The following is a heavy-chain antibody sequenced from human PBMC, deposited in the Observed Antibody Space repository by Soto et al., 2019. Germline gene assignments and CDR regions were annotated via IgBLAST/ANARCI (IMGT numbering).Heavy chain of an antibody. CDR2: ISAYNGNT. J-gene: IGHJ4*02. D-gene: IGHD3-16*01. V-gene: IGHV1-18*01. CDR1: GFTFTSYA. Sequence: QVHLVQSGAEVKMPGASVKVSCKASGFTFTSYAITWVRQAPGQGLEWMGWISAYNGNTKYAQNLQGRVTMTTDSATSTAYMELGSLTSADTAIYFCARDFTGWPPDGVDSGGQGTLVTVSA. CDR3: ARDFTGWPPDGVDS.